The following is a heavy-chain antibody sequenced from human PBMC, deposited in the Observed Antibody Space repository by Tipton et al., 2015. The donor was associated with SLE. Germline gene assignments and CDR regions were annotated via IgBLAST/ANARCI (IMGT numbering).Heavy chain of an antibody. CDR1: GFTFGDYA. CDR3: TRGLWFREFGY. J-gene: IGHJ4*02. V-gene: IGHV3-49*04. Sequence: SLRLSCTASGFTFGDYAMSWVRQAPGKGLEWVGFIRSKAYGGTTEYAASVKGRFTISRDDSKIIAYLQMNSLKTEDTAVYYCTRGLWFREFGYWGQGTLVTVSS. CDR2: IRSKAYGGTT. D-gene: IGHD3-10*01.